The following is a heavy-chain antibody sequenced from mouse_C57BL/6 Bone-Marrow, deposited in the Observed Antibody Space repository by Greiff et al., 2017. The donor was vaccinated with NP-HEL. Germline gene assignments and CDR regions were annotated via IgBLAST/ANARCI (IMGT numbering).Heavy chain of an antibody. D-gene: IGHD1-1*01. J-gene: IGHJ3*01. V-gene: IGHV1-50*01. CDR2: IDPSDSYT. Sequence: VQLQQPGAELVKPGASVKLSCKASGYTFTTYWMQWVKQRPGQGLEWIGEIDPSDSYTNYNQKFKGKATLTVDTSSSTANMQLSSLTSADSAVYYCARKAYYGRSYEFAYWGQGTLVTVSA. CDR3: ARKAYYGRSYEFAY. CDR1: GYTFTTYW.